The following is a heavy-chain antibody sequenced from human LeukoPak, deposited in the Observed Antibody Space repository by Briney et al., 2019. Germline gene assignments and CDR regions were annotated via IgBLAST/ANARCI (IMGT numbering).Heavy chain of an antibody. J-gene: IGHJ2*01. Sequence: SETLSLTCTVSGGSISSYYWSWIRQPAGKGLEWVGRIYTSGSTNYNPSLKSRVTMSVDTSKNQFSLKLSSVTAADTAVYYCAGLIAAAGPHWYFDLWGRGTLVTVSS. CDR1: GGSISSYY. V-gene: IGHV4-4*07. CDR3: AGLIAAAGPHWYFDL. D-gene: IGHD6-13*01. CDR2: IYTSGST.